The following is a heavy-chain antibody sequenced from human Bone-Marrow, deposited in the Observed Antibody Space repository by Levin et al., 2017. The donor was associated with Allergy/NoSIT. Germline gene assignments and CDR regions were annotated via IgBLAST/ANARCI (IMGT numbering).Heavy chain of an antibody. CDR3: VREHVDWLGLFDR. D-gene: IGHD3-9*01. V-gene: IGHV4-31*03. J-gene: IGHJ5*02. Sequence: MPSETLSLTCSVSGGSVTSAGYFWSWVRQHPGKGLEWIGHIYYAGNNNYNPSLKSRLTMSVDTSKNHISLKLPSVTAADTAVYFCVREHVDWLGLFDRWGQGTLVTVSS. CDR1: GGSVTSAGYF. CDR2: IYYAGNN.